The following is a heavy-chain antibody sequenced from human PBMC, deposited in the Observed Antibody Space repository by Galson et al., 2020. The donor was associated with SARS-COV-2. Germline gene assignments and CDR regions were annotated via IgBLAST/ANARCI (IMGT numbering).Heavy chain of an antibody. J-gene: IGHJ4*02. CDR2: IYYSGST. CDR3: ARLRAITLYYFDY. V-gene: IGHV4-39*01. Sequence: TSETLSLTCTVSGGSISSSRYYWGWIRQPPGKGLEWIGSIYYSGSTYYNPSLKSRVTISVDTSKNQFSLKLSSVTAADTAVYYCARLRAITLYYFDYWGQGTLVTVSS. CDR1: GGSISSSRYY. D-gene: IGHD3-10*02.